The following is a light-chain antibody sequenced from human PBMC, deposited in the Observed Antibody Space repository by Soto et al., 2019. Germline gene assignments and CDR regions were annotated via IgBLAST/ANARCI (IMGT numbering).Light chain of an antibody. J-gene: IGKJ2*01. CDR1: QIVSRH. Sequence: EIVLTQSPATVSLSPGERATLSCRASQIVSRHVAWYQQKPGQAPSHLIYDISNRDTGVPARFSGSGSGTDFTLTISSLEPEDSAVYYCQQRNNWPLNTFGQGTKLEIK. CDR2: DIS. CDR3: QQRNNWPLNT. V-gene: IGKV3-11*01.